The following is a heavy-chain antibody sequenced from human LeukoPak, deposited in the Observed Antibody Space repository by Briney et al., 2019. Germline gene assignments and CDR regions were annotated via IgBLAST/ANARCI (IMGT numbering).Heavy chain of an antibody. CDR3: AKPSSRQLGFFDY. CDR1: GFTFSNFG. V-gene: IGHV3-30*18. D-gene: IGHD6-13*01. J-gene: IGHJ4*02. CDR2: ISDDGSNI. Sequence: GGSLRLSCAASGFTFSNFGMHWVRQAPGKGLEWVAVISDDGSNIHYADSVKGRFTISRDNFRNTLFLQTSSLRGEDTAVYYCAKPSSRQLGFFDYWGQGTLVTVSS.